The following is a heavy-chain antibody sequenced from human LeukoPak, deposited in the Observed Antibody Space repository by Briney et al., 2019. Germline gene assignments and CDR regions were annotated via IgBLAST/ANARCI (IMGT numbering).Heavy chain of an antibody. D-gene: IGHD6-19*01. CDR3: ARDAGYSSGWAL. V-gene: IGHV1-69*13. CDR2: IIPIFGTA. Sequence: GASVKVSCKASGGTFSSYAISWVRQAPGQGLEWMGGIIPIFGTANYAQKFQGRVTITADESTSTAYMELSSLRSEDTAVYYCARDAGYSSGWALWGQGTLVTVSS. CDR1: GGTFSSYA. J-gene: IGHJ4*02.